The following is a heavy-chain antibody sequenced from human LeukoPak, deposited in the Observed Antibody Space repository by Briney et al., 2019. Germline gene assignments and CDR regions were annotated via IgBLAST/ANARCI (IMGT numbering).Heavy chain of an antibody. V-gene: IGHV4-59*08. CDR1: GGSISSYY. J-gene: IGHJ4*02. D-gene: IGHD4-17*01. CDR2: IYYSGST. Sequence: SETLSLTCTVSGGSISSYYWSWIRQPPGKGLEWIGYIYYSGSTNYNPSLKSRVTISVDTSKNQFSLKLSSVTAADTAVYYCARRQVIEDPILYGDYAPEYFDYWGQGTLVTVSS. CDR3: ARRQVIEDPILYGDYAPEYFDY.